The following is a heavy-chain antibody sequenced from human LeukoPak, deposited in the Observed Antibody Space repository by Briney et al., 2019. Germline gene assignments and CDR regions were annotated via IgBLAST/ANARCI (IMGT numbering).Heavy chain of an antibody. J-gene: IGHJ4*02. V-gene: IGHV1-24*01. CDR2: FDPEDGET. D-gene: IGHD3-22*01. CDR1: GYTLTELS. CDR3: ATERPSSRIVVVTPYFDY. Sequence: ASVKVSCKVSGYTLTELSMHWVRQAPGKGLEWMGGFDPEDGETIYAQKFQGRVTMTEDTSTDTAYMELSSLRSEDTAVYYCATERPSSRIVVVTPYFDYWGQGTLVTVSS.